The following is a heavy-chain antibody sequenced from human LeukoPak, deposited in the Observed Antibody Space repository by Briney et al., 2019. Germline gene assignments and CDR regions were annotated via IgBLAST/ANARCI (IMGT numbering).Heavy chain of an antibody. CDR2: IKQDGSEK. CDR1: GFTFSSYW. Sequence: GGSLRLSCAASGFTFSSYWMSWVRQAPGKGLEWVANIKQDGSEKYYVDSVKGRFTISRDNAKNSLYLQMNSLRAEDTAVYYCAREGVSATFGGVIVHDQYYFDYWGQGTLVTVSS. D-gene: IGHD3-16*02. J-gene: IGHJ4*02. V-gene: IGHV3-7*01. CDR3: AREGVSATFGGVIVHDQYYFDY.